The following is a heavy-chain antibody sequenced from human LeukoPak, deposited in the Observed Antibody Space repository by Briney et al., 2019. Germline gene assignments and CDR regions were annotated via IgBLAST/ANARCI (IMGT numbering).Heavy chain of an antibody. D-gene: IGHD3-10*01. CDR2: ISSSSSYI. V-gene: IGHV3-21*01. Sequence: GGSLRLSCAASGFTFSSYSMNWVRQAPGKGLEWVSSISSSSSYIYYADSVKGRFTISRDNAKNSLYLQMNSLRAEDTAGYCCARDLWFGELHYFDYWGQGTLVTVSS. J-gene: IGHJ4*02. CDR3: ARDLWFGELHYFDY. CDR1: GFTFSSYS.